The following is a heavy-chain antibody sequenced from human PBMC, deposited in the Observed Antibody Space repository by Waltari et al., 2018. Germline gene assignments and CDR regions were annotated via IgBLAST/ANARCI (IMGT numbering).Heavy chain of an antibody. J-gene: IGHJ4*02. D-gene: IGHD5-12*01. Sequence: EVQLVESGGGLIQTGGSLRLSCAVSGLTFSRSYMSWVRQAPGKGLEWVSIIYSGDNRYYADSVKGRFAISRDNSKNTVYLHMNSLTVEDTAVYYCAKYSGYDFDYWGQGTLVTVSS. CDR2: IYSGDNR. CDR1: GLTFSRSY. CDR3: AKYSGYDFDY. V-gene: IGHV3-53*01.